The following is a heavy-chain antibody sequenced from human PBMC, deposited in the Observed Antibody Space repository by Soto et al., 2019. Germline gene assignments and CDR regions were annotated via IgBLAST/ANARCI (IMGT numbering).Heavy chain of an antibody. D-gene: IGHD6-13*01. V-gene: IGHV3-21*01. CDR1: GFTFSSYS. CDR2: ISSSSNYI. CDR3: ARAYSSSWSDYHYYGMDV. J-gene: IGHJ6*02. Sequence: GGSLRLSCAASGFTFSSYSMNWVRQAPGKGLEWVSSISSSSNYIYYTDSMKGRFTISRDNAKNSLYLHMNRLRAEDTAVYYCARAYSSSWSDYHYYGMDVWGQGTTVTVSS.